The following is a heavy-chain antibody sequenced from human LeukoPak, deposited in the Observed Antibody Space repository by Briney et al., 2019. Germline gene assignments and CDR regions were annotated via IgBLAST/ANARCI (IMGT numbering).Heavy chain of an antibody. D-gene: IGHD3-16*02. J-gene: IGHJ3*02. V-gene: IGHV3-33*01. CDR1: GFTFSSYG. CDR2: IWYDGRNK. Sequence: GRSLRLSCAASGFTFSSYGMHWVRQAPGKGLEWVAVIWYDGRNKFYADSLKGRFTISRDNSKNTLYLQMNSLRAEDTAVYYCAGVNRGDAFDIWGQGTLVTVSS. CDR3: AGVNRGDAFDI.